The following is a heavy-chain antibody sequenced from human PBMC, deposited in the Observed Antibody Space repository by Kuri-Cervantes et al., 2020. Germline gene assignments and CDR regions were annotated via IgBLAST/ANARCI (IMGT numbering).Heavy chain of an antibody. Sequence: GGSLRLSCAASGFTFSSYSMNWVRQAPGKGLEWVSAISGSGGSTYYADSVKGRFTISRDNSENTLYLQMSSLRAEDTAVYYCAKDTYYHDSSGYYVFEYWGQGTLVTVSS. CDR1: GFTFSSYS. D-gene: IGHD3-22*01. V-gene: IGHV3-23*01. CDR3: AKDTYYHDSSGYYVFEY. J-gene: IGHJ4*02. CDR2: ISGSGGST.